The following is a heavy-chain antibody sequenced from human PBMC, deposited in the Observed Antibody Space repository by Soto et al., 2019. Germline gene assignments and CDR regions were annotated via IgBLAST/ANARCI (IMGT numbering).Heavy chain of an antibody. Sequence: SVKVSCKASGDTFTSYAMHWVRQAPGQRLEWMGWINAGNGNTNSSQKLQGRVTITRGTSASTAYMELSSLRSEDTVVSYCARSVLPTWDSRGYSQSPGYYYGMDVWGQGTTVTVSS. CDR3: ARSVLPTWDSRGYSQSPGYYYGMDV. V-gene: IGHV1-3*01. CDR1: GDTFTSYA. J-gene: IGHJ6*02. CDR2: INAGNGNT. D-gene: IGHD3-22*01.